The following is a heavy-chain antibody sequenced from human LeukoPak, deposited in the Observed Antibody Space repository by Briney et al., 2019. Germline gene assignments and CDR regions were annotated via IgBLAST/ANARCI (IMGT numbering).Heavy chain of an antibody. CDR3: ARDALYPRNDAFDI. CDR1: GGSISSYY. J-gene: IGHJ3*02. Sequence: SETLSLTCTVSGGSISSYYWSWIRQPPGKGLEWIGYIYYSGSTNYNPSLKSRVTISVDTSKNQFSLKLSSVTAADTAVYYCARDALYPRNDAFDIWGQGTMVTVSS. V-gene: IGHV4-59*01. CDR2: IYYSGST. D-gene: IGHD2-2*02.